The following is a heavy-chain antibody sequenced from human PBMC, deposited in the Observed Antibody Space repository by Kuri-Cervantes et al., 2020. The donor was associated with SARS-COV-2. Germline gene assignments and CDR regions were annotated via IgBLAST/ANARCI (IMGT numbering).Heavy chain of an antibody. J-gene: IGHJ4*02. Sequence: GESLKISCAASGFTVSGNYMSWVRQAPEKGLEWLSAIYTGGKTYYADSVKGRFTISRDNSKNTVYLQMNSLRAEDTAVYYCARDLGGVSGPFDYWGQGTLVTVSS. CDR3: ARDLGGVSGPFDY. V-gene: IGHV3-53*01. CDR1: GFTVSGNY. D-gene: IGHD3-16*01. CDR2: IYTGGKT.